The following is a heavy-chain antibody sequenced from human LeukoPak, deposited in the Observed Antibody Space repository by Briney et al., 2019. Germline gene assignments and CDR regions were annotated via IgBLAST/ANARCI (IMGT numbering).Heavy chain of an antibody. Sequence: SETLSLTCTVSGSSISSYYWTWVRQPPGRGLEWIGYIYYRGSTNYNPSLKSRVTISLDTSKNQFSLKLSSVTAADTAVYYCARVEGSSGWYYFDYWGQGTLVTVSS. CDR3: ARVEGSSGWYYFDY. J-gene: IGHJ4*02. CDR2: IYYRGST. CDR1: GSSISSYY. D-gene: IGHD6-19*01. V-gene: IGHV4-59*01.